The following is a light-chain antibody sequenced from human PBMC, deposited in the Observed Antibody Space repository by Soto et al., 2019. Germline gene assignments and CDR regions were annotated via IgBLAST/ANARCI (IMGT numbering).Light chain of an antibody. V-gene: IGLV1-40*01. CDR1: SSNIGAGND. J-gene: IGLJ2*01. Sequence: QSVLTQPPSVSGAPGQRVTISCTGSSSNIGAGNDVNWYQQLPGTAPKLLIYGNTNRPSGVPDRFSGSKSSTSASLAITGLQAEDESDYYCQSYDSRLRALFGRGTKLTVL. CDR3: QSYDSRLRAL. CDR2: GNT.